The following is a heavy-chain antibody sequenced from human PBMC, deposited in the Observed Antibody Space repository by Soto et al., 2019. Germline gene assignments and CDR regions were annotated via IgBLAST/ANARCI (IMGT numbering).Heavy chain of an antibody. CDR2: IYTSGSN. D-gene: IGHD2-15*01. Sequence: QVQLQESGPGLVKPSETLSLTCTVSGGSISSYYWSWIRQPAGKGLQWVARIYTSGSNNYNPSLKSRNTMSVDMSEIRYCLTVSSVSAAGTAVYYSARLAVCDCSGGSCDSNWFGPSGKGTPVPVSS. J-gene: IGHJ5*02. V-gene: IGHV4-4*07. CDR1: GGSISSYY. CDR3: ARLAVCDCSGGSCDSNWFGP.